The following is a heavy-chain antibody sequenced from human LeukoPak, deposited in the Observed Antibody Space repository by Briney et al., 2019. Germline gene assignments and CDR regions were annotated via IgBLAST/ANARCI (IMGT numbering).Heavy chain of an antibody. CDR3: TTERT. CDR2: IRSKIDGETA. CDR1: GFTVSTNY. Sequence: PGGSLRLSCAASGFTVSTNYMSWARQAPGKGLEWVGRIRSKIDGETADYVAPVKDRFIISRDDSKNMLYLQMDSLKTEDTAVYYCTTERTWGQGTLVTVSS. J-gene: IGHJ5*02. V-gene: IGHV3-15*01.